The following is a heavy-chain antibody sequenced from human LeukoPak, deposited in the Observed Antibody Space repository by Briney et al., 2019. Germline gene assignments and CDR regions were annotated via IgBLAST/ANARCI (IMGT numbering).Heavy chain of an antibody. V-gene: IGHV3-23*01. CDR3: ARQSGSSGWDHYFDY. Sequence: GGSLRLSCAASGFSLSSHAMSWVRQAPGKGLERVSATSSSDAGTYYADSVRGRFTISRDNSKNTLYLQMDSLRAEDAAVYYCARQSGSSGWDHYFDYWGQGTLVTVSS. CDR1: GFSLSSHA. CDR2: TSSSDAGT. J-gene: IGHJ4*02. D-gene: IGHD6-19*01.